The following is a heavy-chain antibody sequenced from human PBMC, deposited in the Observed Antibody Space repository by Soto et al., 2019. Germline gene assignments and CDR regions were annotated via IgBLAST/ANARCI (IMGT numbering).Heavy chain of an antibody. CDR3: AKDLPPHRTVRGVKVGGHAFDI. V-gene: IGHV3-23*01. Sequence: GGSLRLSCAASGFTFSSYAMSWVRQAPGKGLEWVSAISGSGGSTYYADSVKGRFTISRDNSKNTLYLQMNSLIAEDTAVYYCAKDLPPHRTVRGVKVGGHAFDIWGQGTMVTVSS. D-gene: IGHD3-10*01. CDR2: ISGSGGST. J-gene: IGHJ3*02. CDR1: GFTFSSYA.